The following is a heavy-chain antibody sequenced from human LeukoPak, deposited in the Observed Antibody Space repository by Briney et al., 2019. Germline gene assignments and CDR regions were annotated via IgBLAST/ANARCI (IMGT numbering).Heavy chain of an antibody. CDR2: IYYSGST. Sequence: TPSETLSLTCTVSGGSISSGGYYWSWIRQHPGKGLEWIGYIYYSGSTYYNPSLKSRVTISVDTSKNQFSLKLSSVTDADTAVYYCARDSRDSSGYYWGPKRWFDPWGQGTLVTVSS. V-gene: IGHV4-31*03. J-gene: IGHJ5*02. CDR1: GGSISSGGYY. D-gene: IGHD3-22*01. CDR3: ARDSRDSSGYYWGPKRWFDP.